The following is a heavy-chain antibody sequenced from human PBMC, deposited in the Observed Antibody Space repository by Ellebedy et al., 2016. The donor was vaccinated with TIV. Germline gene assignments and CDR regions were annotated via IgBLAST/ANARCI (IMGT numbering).Heavy chain of an antibody. CDR2: ISYDGSNK. CDR3: AKEVNEERFLEWGLDY. J-gene: IGHJ4*02. D-gene: IGHD3-3*01. CDR1: GFTFSSYG. V-gene: IGHV3-30*18. Sequence: GESLKISCAASGFTFSSYGMHWVRQAPGKGLEWVAVISYDGSNKYYADSVKGRFTISRDNSKNTLYLQMNSLRAEDTAFYYCAKEVNEERFLEWGLDYWGQGTLVTVSS.